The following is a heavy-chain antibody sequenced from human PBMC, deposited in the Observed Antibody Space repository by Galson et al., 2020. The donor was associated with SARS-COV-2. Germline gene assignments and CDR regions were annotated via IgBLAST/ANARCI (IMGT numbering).Heavy chain of an antibody. Sequence: ASVKVSCKVSGYTLTELSMHWVRQAPGKGLEWMGGFDPEDGETIYAQKFQGRVTMTEDTSTDTAYMELSSLRSEDTAVYYCATATIVITFGGVIVPYYYYGMDVWGQGTTVTVSS. D-gene: IGHD3-16*02. CDR2: FDPEDGET. CDR3: ATATIVITFGGVIVPYYYYGMDV. V-gene: IGHV1-24*01. J-gene: IGHJ6*02. CDR1: GYTLTELS.